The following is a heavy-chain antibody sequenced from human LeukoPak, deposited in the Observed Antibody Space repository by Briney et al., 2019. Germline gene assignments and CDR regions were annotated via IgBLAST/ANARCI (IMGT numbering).Heavy chain of an antibody. CDR2: ISAHNGDT. CDR1: GYTFTTYG. V-gene: IGHV1-18*01. D-gene: IGHD1-26*01. Sequence: GASVTVSCKASGYTFTTYGISWVRQAPGQGLEWMGWISAHNGDTNYTQRLQGRVTMTTDTSTSTAYMELRSLRSDDTAVYYCARVKARSGSYSLDYWGQGTLVTVSS. CDR3: ARVKARSGSYSLDY. J-gene: IGHJ4*02.